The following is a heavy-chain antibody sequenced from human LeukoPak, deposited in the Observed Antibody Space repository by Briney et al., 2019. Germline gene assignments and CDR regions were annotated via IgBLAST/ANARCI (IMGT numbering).Heavy chain of an antibody. CDR3: AREAALALKYFDY. Sequence: GGSLRLSCAASGFTFTSYSMNWVRQAPGKGLERVSYISSSSSTIYYADSVKGRFTISRDNAKNSLYLQMDSLRAEDTAIYYCAREAALALKYFDYWGQGTLLTVSS. J-gene: IGHJ4*02. CDR2: ISSSSSTI. CDR1: GFTFTSYS. V-gene: IGHV3-48*01. D-gene: IGHD6-6*01.